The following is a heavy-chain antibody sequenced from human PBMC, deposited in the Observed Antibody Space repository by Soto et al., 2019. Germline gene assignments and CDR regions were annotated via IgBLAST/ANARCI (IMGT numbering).Heavy chain of an antibody. CDR1: GGPFSGYF. J-gene: IGHJ5*02. CDR3: ARDLITMVRGVNRWFDP. V-gene: IGHV4-34*01. CDR2: INHSGNT. D-gene: IGHD3-10*01. Sequence: SETLSLTCAVYGGPFSGYFWTWIRQPPGKGLEWIGEINHSGNTNYSPSLKSRVTISLDTSKNQFSLKLSSVTAADTAVYYCARDLITMVRGVNRWFDPWGQGTLVTVSS.